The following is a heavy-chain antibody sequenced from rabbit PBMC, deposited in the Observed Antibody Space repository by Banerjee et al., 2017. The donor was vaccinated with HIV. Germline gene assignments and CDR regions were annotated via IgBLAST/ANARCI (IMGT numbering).Heavy chain of an antibody. CDR2: IYAGKGST. Sequence: QLKETGGGLVQPGGSLTLSCKASGFDFSSYYMSWVRQAPGKGLEWIGIIYAGKGSTDYASWVNGRFTISRSTSLTAADTATYFCARDVPGSDYYFDLWGPGTLVTVS. D-gene: IGHD8-1*01. V-gene: IGHV1S7*01. CDR1: GFDFSSYY. CDR3: ARDVPGSDYYFDL. J-gene: IGHJ4*01.